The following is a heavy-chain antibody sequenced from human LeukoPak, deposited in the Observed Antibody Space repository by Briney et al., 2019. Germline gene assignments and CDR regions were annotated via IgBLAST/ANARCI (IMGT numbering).Heavy chain of an antibody. CDR1: GFTFSSYG. D-gene: IGHD2-15*01. V-gene: IGHV3-30*02. Sequence: GGSLGLSCAASGFTFSSYGMHWVRQAPGKGLEWVAFIRYDGSNKYYGDSVKGRFTISRDNSKNTLYLQMNSLRAEDTAVYYCAKDITASTPNAFDIWGQGTMVTVSS. J-gene: IGHJ3*02. CDR2: IRYDGSNK. CDR3: AKDITASTPNAFDI.